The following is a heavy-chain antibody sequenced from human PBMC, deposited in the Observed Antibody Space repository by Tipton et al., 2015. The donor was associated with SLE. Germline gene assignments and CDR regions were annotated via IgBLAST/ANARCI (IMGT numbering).Heavy chain of an antibody. V-gene: IGHV4-59*12. CDR3: AREFLNPVTTVHYYFDL. CDR1: GGFISDYY. D-gene: IGHD4-11*01. Sequence: GLVKPSETLSLSCSVSGGFISDYYWSWIRQSPGKGLEWIGYVYYNGNSNYNPSLKSRVTISVDTSKNQFSLKLSSMTAADTAVYYCAREFLNPVTTVHYYFDLWGRGTLVTVSS. J-gene: IGHJ2*01. CDR2: VYYNGNS.